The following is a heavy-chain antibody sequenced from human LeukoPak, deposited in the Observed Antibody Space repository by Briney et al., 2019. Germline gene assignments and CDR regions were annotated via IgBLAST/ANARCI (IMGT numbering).Heavy chain of an antibody. D-gene: IGHD6-19*01. CDR2: IYYSGST. J-gene: IGHJ4*02. CDR3: ARSYSSGWPDY. CDR1: GFTFDDYA. Sequence: GSLRLSCAAFGFTFDDYAMHWIRQPPGKGLEWIGYIYYSGSTNYNPSLKSRVTISVDTSKNQFSLKLSSVTAADTAVYYCARSYSSGWPDYWGQGTLVTVSS. V-gene: IGHV4-59*08.